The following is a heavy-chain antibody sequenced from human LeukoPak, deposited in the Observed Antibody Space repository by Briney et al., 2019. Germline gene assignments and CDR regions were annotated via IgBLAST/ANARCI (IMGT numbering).Heavy chain of an antibody. D-gene: IGHD6-6*01. CDR2: ISAYNGNT. J-gene: IGHJ4*02. CDR1: GYTFTSYG. Sequence: ASVKVSCKASGYTFTSYGISWVRQAPGQGLEWMGRISAYNGNTNYAQKLQGRVTMTTDTSTSTAYMELRSLRSDDTAVYYCASGKDRQLVLDYWGQGTLVTVSS. CDR3: ASGKDRQLVLDY. V-gene: IGHV1-18*01.